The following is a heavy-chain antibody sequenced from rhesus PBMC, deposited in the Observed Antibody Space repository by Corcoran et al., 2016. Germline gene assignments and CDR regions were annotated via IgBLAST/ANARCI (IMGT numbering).Heavy chain of an antibody. CDR2: IYGSGGGT. D-gene: IGHD6-43*01. V-gene: IGHV4-106*01. J-gene: IGHJ4*01. CDR1: GGSISDDYY. CDR3: ARDLAQYSSSSDYFDY. Sequence: QVQLQESGPGLVKPSETLSLTCAVSGGSISDDYYLSWIRQPPGKGLEWIGYIYGSGGGTNYNPSLKNRVTISIDTSKNQFSLKLSSVTAADTAVYYCARDLAQYSSSSDYFDYWGQGVLVTVSS.